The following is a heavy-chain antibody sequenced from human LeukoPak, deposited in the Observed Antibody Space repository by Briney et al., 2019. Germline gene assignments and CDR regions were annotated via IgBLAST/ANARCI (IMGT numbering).Heavy chain of an antibody. CDR1: GFTFSSYG. J-gene: IGHJ4*02. CDR3: AKVNYYHPYF. V-gene: IGHV3-33*06. Sequence: GGSLRLSCAASGFTFSSYGMHWVRQAPGKGLEWVAVIWYDGSNKYYADSVKGRFTISRDNFQNTLFLQPNSLRVDDTAVYYCAKVNYYHPYFWGQGTLVTVSS. D-gene: IGHD3-22*01. CDR2: IWYDGSNK.